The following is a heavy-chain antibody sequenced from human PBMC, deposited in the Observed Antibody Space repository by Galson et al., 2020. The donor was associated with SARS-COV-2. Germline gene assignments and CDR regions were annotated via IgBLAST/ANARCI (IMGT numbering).Heavy chain of an antibody. Sequence: SETLSLTCSVSGGSISSATYYWGWIRQPPGNGLEWIGSIYYSGSTYSNPSLKSRVTISVDTSKNQFSLKLSSVTAADTAVYYCASRASDYDILAGYILDDAFDSWGQGTMVTVSS. CDR1: GGSISSATYY. J-gene: IGHJ3*02. D-gene: IGHD3-9*01. CDR2: IYYSGST. CDR3: ASRASDYDILAGYILDDAFDS. V-gene: IGHV4-39*07.